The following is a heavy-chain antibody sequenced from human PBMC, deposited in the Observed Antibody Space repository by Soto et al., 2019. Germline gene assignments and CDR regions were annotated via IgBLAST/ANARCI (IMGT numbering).Heavy chain of an antibody. CDR2: IKSDGSGT. Sequence: EVQLVESGGGLVQPGGSLTLSCAASGFTFSSYWMHWVRQAPGKGLAWVSRIKSDGSGTIYADSVKGRLTISRDNAKKRLYLQMSSLRAEDTAVYYCVRGDGDYYDGNGYLGRHWGQGTLVTVSS. V-gene: IGHV3-74*01. J-gene: IGHJ4*02. D-gene: IGHD3-22*01. CDR3: VRGDGDYYDGNGYLGRH. CDR1: GFTFSSYW.